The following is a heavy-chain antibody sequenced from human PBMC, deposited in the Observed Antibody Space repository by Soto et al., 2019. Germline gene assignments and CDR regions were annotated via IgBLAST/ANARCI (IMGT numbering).Heavy chain of an antibody. D-gene: IGHD2-8*01. CDR2: ISGCDGST. V-gene: IGHV3-23*01. CDR1: GLTFSSYA. Sequence: EVQMLESGGGLVQPGGSLRLSRAASGLTFSSYAMRWVRQAPGKGLEWVSAISGCDGSTFYADSVKGRFTISRDDSKNTLYLQMNSLRAEDTAVYYCAKGPGMYSDFDCWGQGTLVTVSS. CDR3: AKGPGMYSDFDC. J-gene: IGHJ4*02.